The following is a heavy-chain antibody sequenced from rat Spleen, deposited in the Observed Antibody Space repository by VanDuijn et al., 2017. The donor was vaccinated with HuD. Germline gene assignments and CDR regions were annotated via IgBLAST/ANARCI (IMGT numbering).Heavy chain of an antibody. CDR3: AREGIGTTTDY. CDR1: GFSLTNFG. Sequence: QVQLKESGPVLVQASETLSLTCTVSGFSLTNFGVIWVRQPPGKGLEWMGVIWTGGSTTYNSLFKSRLSITRDTSKSQVFLKMNSLQTEDTATYYCAREGIGTTTDYWGQGVMVTVSS. D-gene: IGHD1-5*01. J-gene: IGHJ2*01. V-gene: IGHV2-52*01. CDR2: IWTGGST.